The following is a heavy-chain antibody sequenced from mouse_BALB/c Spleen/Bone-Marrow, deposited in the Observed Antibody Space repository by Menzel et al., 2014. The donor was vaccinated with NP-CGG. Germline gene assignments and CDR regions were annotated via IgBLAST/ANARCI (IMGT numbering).Heavy chain of an antibody. CDR2: IYPYNGGT. Sequence: AQLQQSGPELVKPGASVKISCEASGYTFTDYNMQWVKQSHGKSLEWIGYIYPYNGGTGYNQKFRSKATLTVDSSSSTAYMELRSLTSEDSAVYYCAREGGYYDAMDYWGQGTSVTVSS. J-gene: IGHJ4*01. CDR3: AREGGYYDAMDY. V-gene: IGHV1S29*02. CDR1: GYTFTDYN. D-gene: IGHD2-2*01.